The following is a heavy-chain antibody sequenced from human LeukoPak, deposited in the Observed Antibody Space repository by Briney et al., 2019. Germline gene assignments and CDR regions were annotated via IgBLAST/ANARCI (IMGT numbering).Heavy chain of an antibody. V-gene: IGHV3-74*01. Sequence: PGGSLRLSCAASGFTFSSYWMHWVRQAPGKGLVWVSRINTDGSSTSYADSVKGRFTISRDNAKNTLYLQMNSLRAEDTAVYYRARDPAGGNPLDYWGPGTLGTVSS. CDR3: ARDPAGGNPLDY. J-gene: IGHJ4*02. CDR1: GFTFSSYW. D-gene: IGHD4-23*01. CDR2: INTDGSST.